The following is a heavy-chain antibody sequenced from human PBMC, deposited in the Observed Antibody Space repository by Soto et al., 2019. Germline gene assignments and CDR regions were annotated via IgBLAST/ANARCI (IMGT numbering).Heavy chain of an antibody. CDR3: TRDRGGGGGY. V-gene: IGHV3-74*01. CDR2: TNEDGSTI. D-gene: IGHD3-16*01. Sequence: EVQLVESGGGLVQPGGSLRLSCAASGFTFSSYWMHWVRQAPGKGLVWVSRTNEDGSTINYADSVKGRFTISRDNAKNMLYLERNSLRAEDTVVYYCTRDRGGGGGYWGQGTLVTVSS. CDR1: GFTFSSYW. J-gene: IGHJ4*02.